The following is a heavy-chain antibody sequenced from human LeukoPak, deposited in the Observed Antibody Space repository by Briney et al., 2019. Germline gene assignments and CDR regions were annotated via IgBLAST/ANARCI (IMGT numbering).Heavy chain of an antibody. J-gene: IGHJ4*02. Sequence: GASVKVSCKASGATFISYAMSWVRQAPGQGLEWMGGTIPIFGTANYAQKFQGRVTITADKSTSTAYMELSSLRSEDTAVYYCARVIGMAGYYFDYWGQGTLVTVSS. CDR1: GATFISYA. CDR3: ARVIGMAGYYFDY. V-gene: IGHV1-69*06. D-gene: IGHD5-24*01. CDR2: TIPIFGTA.